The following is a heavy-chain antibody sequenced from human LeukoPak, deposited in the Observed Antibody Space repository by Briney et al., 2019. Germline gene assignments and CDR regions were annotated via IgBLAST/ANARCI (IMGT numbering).Heavy chain of an antibody. CDR1: GYTFTSYA. J-gene: IGHJ6*02. CDR3: ASESGYDHKGYYYYGMDV. CDR2: INAGNGNT. D-gene: IGHD5-12*01. Sequence: GASVKVSCKASGYTFTSYAMHWVRQAPGQRLEWMGWINAGNGNTKYSQKFQGRVTITRDTSASTAYMELSSLRSEDTAVYYCASESGYDHKGYYYYGMDVWGQGTTVTVSS. V-gene: IGHV1-3*01.